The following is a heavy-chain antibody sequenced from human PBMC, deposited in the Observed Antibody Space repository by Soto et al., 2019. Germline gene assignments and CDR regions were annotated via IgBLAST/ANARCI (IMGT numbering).Heavy chain of an antibody. V-gene: IGHV4-34*01. D-gene: IGHD3-10*01. J-gene: IGHJ6*03. CDR1: GGSFSGYQ. CDR2: INDSGNN. Sequence: QVQLQQWGAGLLKPSETLSLTCAVYGGSFSGYQWSWIRQTPGKGLEWIGEINDSGNNTYNPSLKSRVTILVDTAKKQISLKLSSVTAADTAVYYCARGLILWFGELSRRGGYYYYMDVWGKGTTVTVSS. CDR3: ARGLILWFGELSRRGGYYYYMDV.